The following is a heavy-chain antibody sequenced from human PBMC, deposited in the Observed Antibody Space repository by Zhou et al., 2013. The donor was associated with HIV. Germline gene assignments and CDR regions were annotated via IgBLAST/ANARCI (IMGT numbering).Heavy chain of an antibody. V-gene: IGHV1-69*12. CDR3: ARVEGGSPDY. Sequence: QVQLVQSGAEVKKPGSSVKVSCKASGGTLSIYAITWVRQAPGQGLEWVGGIIPMFGRTNYAQKFEDRITITADESTTAVYMELTSLRTDDTAVYYCARVEGGSPDYWGQGTLVTVSS. CDR1: GGTLSIYA. D-gene: IGHD1-26*01. J-gene: IGHJ4*02. CDR2: IIPMFGRT.